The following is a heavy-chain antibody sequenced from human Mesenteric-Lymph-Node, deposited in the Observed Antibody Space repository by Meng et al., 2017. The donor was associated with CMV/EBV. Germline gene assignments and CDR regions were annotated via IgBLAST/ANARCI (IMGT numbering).Heavy chain of an antibody. CDR2: IYPGDSDT. CDR3: ARRACSSTSCQEFDP. J-gene: IGHJ5*02. Sequence: KVSCKGSGYSFTSYWIGWVRQMPGKGLEWMGIIYPGDSDTRYSPSFQGQVTISADKSISTAYLQWSSLKASDTAMYYCARRACSSTSCQEFDPWGQGTLVTVSS. CDR1: GYSFTSYW. V-gene: IGHV5-51*01. D-gene: IGHD2-2*01.